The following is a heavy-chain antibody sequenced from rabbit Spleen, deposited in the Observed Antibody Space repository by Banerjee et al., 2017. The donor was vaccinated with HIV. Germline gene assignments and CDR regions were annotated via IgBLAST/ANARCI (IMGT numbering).Heavy chain of an antibody. CDR1: GFSFNSGYD. CDR3: ARDAGSGAYIDGYFNL. V-gene: IGHV1S40*01. D-gene: IGHD8-1*01. Sequence: QSLEESGGDLVKPGASLTLTCTASGFSFNSGYDMCWVRQAPGKGLEWIGYIDPVFGITYYANWVSGRFSISRENAQNTVFLQMTSLTAADTATYFCARDAGSGAYIDGYFNLWGQGTLVTVS. J-gene: IGHJ4*01. CDR2: IDPVFGIT.